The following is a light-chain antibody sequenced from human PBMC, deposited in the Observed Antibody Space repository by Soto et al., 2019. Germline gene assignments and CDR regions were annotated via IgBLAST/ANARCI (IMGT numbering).Light chain of an antibody. CDR1: KTDIGNYNL. CDR3: SSFAGSGTLFV. V-gene: IGLV2-23*01. Sequence: QSALTQPASVSGSPGQSITISCTGTKTDIGNYNLVSWYQRHPDKAPKLIIYEDTKRPSGISNRFSASKSGTTASLTISGLQAEDEADYHCSSFAGSGTLFVFGGGTKRTVL. J-gene: IGLJ2*01. CDR2: EDT.